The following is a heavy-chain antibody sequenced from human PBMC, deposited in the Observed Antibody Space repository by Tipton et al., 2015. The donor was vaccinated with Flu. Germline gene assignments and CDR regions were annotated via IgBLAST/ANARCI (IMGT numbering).Heavy chain of an antibody. CDR3: ARAEIGDFDY. J-gene: IGHJ4*02. V-gene: IGHV4-38-2*01. Sequence: TLSLTCAVSGYSISRGYYWGRIRQPPGKGLEWIGSIYHNGDIHFNPSLKSRASISVDTSNNRFSLNLTSVTAADTAVYYCARAEIGDFDYWGQGTLVTVSS. D-gene: IGHD2/OR15-2a*01. CDR2: IYHNGDI. CDR1: GYSISRGYY.